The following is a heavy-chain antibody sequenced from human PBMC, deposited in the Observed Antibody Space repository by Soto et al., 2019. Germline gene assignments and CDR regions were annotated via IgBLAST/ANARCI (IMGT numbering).Heavy chain of an antibody. J-gene: IGHJ6*02. CDR3: ARDGDSRSSDAKPLDYHYGMDV. CDR1: GYTFTSNG. CDR2: ISAYNGHT. V-gene: IGHV1-18*01. D-gene: IGHD6-6*01. Sequence: QVQLVQSGTEVKKPGASVKVSCMASGYTFTSNGISWVRQGPGQGLEWMGWISAYNGHTNYAQKLQGRVTMTTDTTTGTAYMELRSLRSDDTAGYYCARDGDSRSSDAKPLDYHYGMDVWGQGTTVTVSS.